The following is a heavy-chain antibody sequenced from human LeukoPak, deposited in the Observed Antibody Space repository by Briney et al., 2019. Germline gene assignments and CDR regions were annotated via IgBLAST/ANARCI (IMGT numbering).Heavy chain of an antibody. CDR1: GLTFSGYA. CDR2: ISGSGDST. D-gene: IGHD3-22*01. Sequence: PGGSLRLSCAASGLTFSGYAMSWVRQAPGKGLEWVSTISGSGDSTHYTNSVRGRFTISRDNAKNSLYLQMNSLRAEDTAVYYCARSVDSSGYYSEIDYWGQGTLVTVSS. CDR3: ARSVDSSGYYSEIDY. J-gene: IGHJ4*02. V-gene: IGHV3-23*01.